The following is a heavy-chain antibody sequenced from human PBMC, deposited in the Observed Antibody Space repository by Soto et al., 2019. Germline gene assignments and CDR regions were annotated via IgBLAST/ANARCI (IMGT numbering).Heavy chain of an antibody. Sequence: QMQLVQSGPEVKKPGTSVKVSCKASGFNFTSSAVQWVRQARGQRLELIGWIVVGSGNTNYAQKFQERVTITRDMSTITAYMELSSLRSEDTAVYYCAAALHDYGDYVGFYFDYWGQGTLVTVSS. CDR2: IVVGSGNT. V-gene: IGHV1-58*01. CDR1: GFNFTSSA. CDR3: AAALHDYGDYVGFYFDY. J-gene: IGHJ4*02. D-gene: IGHD4-17*01.